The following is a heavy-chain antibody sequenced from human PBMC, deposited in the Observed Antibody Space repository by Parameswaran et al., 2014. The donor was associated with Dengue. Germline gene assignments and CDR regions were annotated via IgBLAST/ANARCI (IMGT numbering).Heavy chain of an antibody. V-gene: IGHV3-53*04. CDR3: ARGPNCSGGSCYSGPEPAPLKYYYGMDV. D-gene: IGHD2-15*01. J-gene: IGHJ6*02. CDR2: IYSGGST. Sequence: RWIRQPPGKGLEWVSVIYSGGSTYYADSVKGRFTISRHNSKNTLYLQMNSLRAEDTAVYYCARGPNCSGGSCYSGPEPAPLKYYYGMDVWGQGTTVTVSS.